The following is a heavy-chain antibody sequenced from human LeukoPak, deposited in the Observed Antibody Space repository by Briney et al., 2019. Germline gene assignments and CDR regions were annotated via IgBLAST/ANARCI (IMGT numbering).Heavy chain of an antibody. Sequence: GESLKISCQASGYSFTSYWIGWVRQMPGKGLGWMGIIYTGDSDTRYSPYFQGQVTISADKSINTAYLQWNSLKASDTAMYYCARFVGACSGGSCYSDYWGQGTLVTVSS. CDR3: ARFVGACSGGSCYSDY. CDR1: GYSFTSYW. J-gene: IGHJ4*02. D-gene: IGHD2-15*01. CDR2: IYTGDSDT. V-gene: IGHV5-51*01.